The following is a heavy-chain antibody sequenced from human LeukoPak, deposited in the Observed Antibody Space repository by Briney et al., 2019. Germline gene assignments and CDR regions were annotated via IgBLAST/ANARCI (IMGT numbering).Heavy chain of an antibody. CDR1: GYTFISYY. Sequence: ASVKVSCKASGYTFISYYMHWVRQAPGQGLEWMGIINPSAGTTSYAQKFQGRVTMTRDTSTNTVYIEVRSLRSEDTAVYYCAKDIVVVVAAPDAFDIWGQGTMVTVSS. CDR2: INPSAGTT. J-gene: IGHJ3*02. D-gene: IGHD2-15*01. V-gene: IGHV1-46*01. CDR3: AKDIVVVVAAPDAFDI.